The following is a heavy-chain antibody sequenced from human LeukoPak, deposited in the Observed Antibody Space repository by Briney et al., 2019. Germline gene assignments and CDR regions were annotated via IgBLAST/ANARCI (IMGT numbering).Heavy chain of an antibody. CDR1: GYTFTSYY. J-gene: IGHJ4*02. D-gene: IGHD6-6*01. CDR2: INPSGGST. Sequence: ASVKVSCKASGYTFTSYYMHWVRQAPGQGLEWMGIINPSGGSTSYGQKFQGRVTMTRDMSTSTVYIELSSLRSEDTAVYYCARGMVDRSSSAYFDYWGQGTLVTVSS. V-gene: IGHV1-46*01. CDR3: ARGMVDRSSSAYFDY.